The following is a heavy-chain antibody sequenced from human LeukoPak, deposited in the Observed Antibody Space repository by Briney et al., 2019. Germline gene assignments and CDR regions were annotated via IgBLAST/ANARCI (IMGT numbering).Heavy chain of an antibody. CDR3: ATAPSRLRYFDWLLYGGGDY. CDR1: GYTFTSYD. J-gene: IGHJ4*02. CDR2: MNPNSGNT. V-gene: IGHV1-8*01. Sequence: VASVKVSCKASGYTFTSYDINWVRQATGQGLEWMGWMNPNSGNTGYAQKFQGRVTMTRNTSISTAYMELSSLRSEDTAVYYCATAPSRLRYFDWLLYGGGDYWGQGTLVTVSS. D-gene: IGHD3-9*01.